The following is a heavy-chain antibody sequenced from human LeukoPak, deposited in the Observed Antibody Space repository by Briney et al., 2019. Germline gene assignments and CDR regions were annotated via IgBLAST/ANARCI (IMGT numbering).Heavy chain of an antibody. V-gene: IGHV4-34*01. Sequence: PSETLSLTCAVYGGSFSGYYWSWIRQPPGKGLEWIGEINHSVSTNYNPSLKSRVTISVDTSKNQFSLKLSSVTAADTAVYYCARAGLSAAGTNWFDPWGQGTLVTVSS. CDR3: ARAGLSAAGTNWFDP. D-gene: IGHD6-13*01. CDR1: GGSFSGYY. J-gene: IGHJ5*02. CDR2: INHSVST.